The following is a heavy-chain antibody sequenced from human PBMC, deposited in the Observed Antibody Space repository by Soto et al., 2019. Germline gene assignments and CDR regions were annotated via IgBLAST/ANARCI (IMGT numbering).Heavy chain of an antibody. CDR2: IYYSGST. CDR3: ARGTILDY. J-gene: IGHJ4*02. Sequence: SETLSLTCTVSGGPISSYYWSWIRQPPGKGLEWIGHIYYSGSTNYNPSLKSRVTISVDTSKNQFSLKLRSVTAADTAVYYCARGTILDYWGQGTQVTVSS. D-gene: IGHD2-21*01. V-gene: IGHV4-59*01. CDR1: GGPISSYY.